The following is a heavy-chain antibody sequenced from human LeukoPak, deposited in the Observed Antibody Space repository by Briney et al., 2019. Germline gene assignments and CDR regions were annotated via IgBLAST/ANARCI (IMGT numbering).Heavy chain of an antibody. Sequence: VKCLRLSCAASGFTFSNYAMQCVRPAPGKGLGWVSLISSGGTYEYYADSVKGRFTISRDNSKNTLYLQLNSLRAEDTAVYYCARDSTYYYDSGSSGPHYFDNWGQGTLVTVSS. CDR3: ARDSTYYYDSGSSGPHYFDN. CDR1: GFTFSNYA. J-gene: IGHJ4*02. CDR2: ISSGGTYE. D-gene: IGHD3-10*01. V-gene: IGHV3-30*01.